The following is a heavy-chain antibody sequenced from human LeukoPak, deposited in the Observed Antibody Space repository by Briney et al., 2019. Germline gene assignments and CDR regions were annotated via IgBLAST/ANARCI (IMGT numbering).Heavy chain of an antibody. CDR2: ISAYNGNT. CDR3: ARVHCSGGSCYPSRYFQH. D-gene: IGHD2-15*01. V-gene: IGHV1-18*01. CDR1: GYTFTSYD. Sequence: GASVKVSCKASGYTFTSYDISWVRQAPGQGLEWMGWISAYNGNTNYAQKLQGRVTMTTDTSTSTAYMELRSLRSDDTAVYYCARVHCSGGSCYPSRYFQHWGQGTLVNVSS. J-gene: IGHJ1*01.